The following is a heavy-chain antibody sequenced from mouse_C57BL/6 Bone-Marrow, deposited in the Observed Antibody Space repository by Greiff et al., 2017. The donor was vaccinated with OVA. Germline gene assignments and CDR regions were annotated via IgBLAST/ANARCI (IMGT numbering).Heavy chain of an antibody. V-gene: IGHV5-6*01. CDR3: ARLGY. Sequence: EVMLVESGGDLVKPGGSLKLSCAASGFTFSSYGMSWVRQTPDKRLEWVATISSGGSYTYSPDSVKGRFTISRDNATNTLYLQMSSLKSEDTAMYYCARLGYWGQGTLVTVSA. J-gene: IGHJ3*01. CDR2: ISSGGSYT. CDR1: GFTFSSYG.